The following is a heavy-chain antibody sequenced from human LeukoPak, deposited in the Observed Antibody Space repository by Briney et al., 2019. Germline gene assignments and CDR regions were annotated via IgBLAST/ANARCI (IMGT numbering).Heavy chain of an antibody. J-gene: IGHJ5*02. CDR1: GYTFTSYG. D-gene: IGHD3-10*01. CDR3: ARGNLWFGELPYDNRFDP. V-gene: IGHV1-18*01. Sequence: GASVKVSCKASGYTFTSYGISWVRQAPGQGLEWMGWISTYNGHTNYARKVQGRVTMTTDTSTSTAYMELWSLRSDDTAVYYCARGNLWFGELPYDNRFDPWGQGTLVTVSS. CDR2: ISTYNGHT.